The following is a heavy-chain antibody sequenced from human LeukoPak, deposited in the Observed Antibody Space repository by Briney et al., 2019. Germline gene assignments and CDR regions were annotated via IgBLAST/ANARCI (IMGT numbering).Heavy chain of an antibody. D-gene: IGHD4/OR15-4a*01. Sequence: GESLKISCKGSGYSFTSYWIGWVRQMPGKVLEWMGMIYPRDSDTRYSPSFQGHVTISADKSIATAYLQWSSLKASDTAMYYCARHIGLTTRYFDYWGQGTLVTVSS. J-gene: IGHJ4*02. CDR1: GYSFTSYW. V-gene: IGHV5-51*01. CDR3: ARHIGLTTRYFDY. CDR2: IYPRDSDT.